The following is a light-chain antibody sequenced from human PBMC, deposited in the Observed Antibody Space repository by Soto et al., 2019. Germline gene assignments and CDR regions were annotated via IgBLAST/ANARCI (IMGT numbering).Light chain of an antibody. CDR2: GAS. V-gene: IGKV3-20*01. CDR3: QQYVTSPRT. Sequence: FVWPQSHYTLSLSAGETSSVACGASQSLRATYVAWYQQRPGQAPRLLIYGASFRATGIPARFSGRGSGTDFTLSISRLEPEDFAVYYCQQYVTSPRTFGQGTKVDIK. J-gene: IGKJ1*01. CDR1: QSLRATY.